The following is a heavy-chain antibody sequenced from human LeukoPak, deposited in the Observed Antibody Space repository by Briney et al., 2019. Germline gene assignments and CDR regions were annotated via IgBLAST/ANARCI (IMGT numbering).Heavy chain of an antibody. Sequence: SETLSLTCTVSGGSISSSSYYWGWIRQPPGKGLEWMGRIRSIYYTGSTDYNPSLKSRVTISIDTSKNQLYLKLNSATAADTAVYYCVRQVGVTDVWGDYYGMDVWGQGTTVTVSS. D-gene: IGHD1-26*01. CDR2: IYYTGST. CDR3: VRQVGVTDVWGDYYGMDV. CDR1: GGSISSSSYY. J-gene: IGHJ6*02. V-gene: IGHV4-39*07.